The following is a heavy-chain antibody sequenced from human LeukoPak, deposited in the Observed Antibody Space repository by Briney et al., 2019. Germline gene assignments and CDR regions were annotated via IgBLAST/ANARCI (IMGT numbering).Heavy chain of an antibody. J-gene: IGHJ4*02. CDR1: GLTISNYW. V-gene: IGHV3-74*01. CDR2: INSEGSSI. CDR3: ARGRGVSLDY. D-gene: IGHD3-10*01. Sequence: GGSLRLSCAASGLTISNYWMHWVRHVPGKGLVWVSRINSEGSSISYADSVKGRFTISRDNAKNTLNLQMNSLRVEDTAVYYCARGRGVSLDYWGQGALVTVSS.